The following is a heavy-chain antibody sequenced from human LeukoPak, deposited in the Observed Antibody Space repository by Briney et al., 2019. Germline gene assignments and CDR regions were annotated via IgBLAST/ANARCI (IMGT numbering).Heavy chain of an antibody. J-gene: IGHJ4*02. CDR3: ARMGDILTGYALDY. V-gene: IGHV1-18*04. Sequence: GASVKVSCKASGYTFTSYGIGWVRQAPGQGLEWMGWISAYNGNTNYAQKPQGRVTMTTDTSTSTAYMELRSLRSDDTAVYYCARMGDILTGYALDYWGQGTLVTVSS. CDR2: ISAYNGNT. D-gene: IGHD3-9*01. CDR1: GYTFTSYG.